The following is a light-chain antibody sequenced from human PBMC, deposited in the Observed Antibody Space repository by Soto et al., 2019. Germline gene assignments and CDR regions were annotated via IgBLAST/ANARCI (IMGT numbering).Light chain of an antibody. CDR1: QTVSANS. V-gene: IGKV3-20*01. Sequence: EIVLTQSPGTLSLSPGETATLSCRASQTVSANSLAWYQRKPGQAPRLLIYSASSRSTGIPDRFSGSGAGTDFTLTISRLEPEDFAVYFCQQDGSSPTFGQGSKVEIK. CDR2: SAS. CDR3: QQDGSSPT. J-gene: IGKJ1*01.